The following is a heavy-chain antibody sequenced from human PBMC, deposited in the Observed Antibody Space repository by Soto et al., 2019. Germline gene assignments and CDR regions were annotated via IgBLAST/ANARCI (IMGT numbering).Heavy chain of an antibody. J-gene: IGHJ4*02. CDR3: ARGLSVTLFDN. CDR1: GGSISTGGYY. D-gene: IGHD4-17*01. CDR2: IYYSGST. Sequence: QVQLQESGPGLVKTSQTLSLTCTVSGGSISTGGYYWTWIRQHPGKGLEWIGYIYYSGSTYYNPSLKSRVNISVDTSKNQFSLKLSSVTAADTAVYYCARGLSVTLFDNWGQGTLVTVSS. V-gene: IGHV4-31*03.